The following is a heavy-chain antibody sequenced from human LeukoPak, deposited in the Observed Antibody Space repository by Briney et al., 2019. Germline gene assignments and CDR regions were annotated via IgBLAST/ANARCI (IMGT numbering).Heavy chain of an antibody. V-gene: IGHV1-46*01. CDR2: INPNGGST. D-gene: IGHD4-23*01. J-gene: IGHJ4*02. CDR1: GYTSPFNN. CDR3: ARARYGGNQIDY. Sequence: ASVKVSCKASGYTSPFNNLPWVGQPPGQGLKWMGIINPNGGSTAYAQRFQGRVTVTRDTSTSTVYMDLSSLRSEDTAVYYCARARYGGNQIDYWGQGTLVTVSS.